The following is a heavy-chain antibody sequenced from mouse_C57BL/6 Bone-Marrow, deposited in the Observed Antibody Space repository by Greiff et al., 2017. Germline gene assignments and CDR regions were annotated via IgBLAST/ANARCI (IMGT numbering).Heavy chain of an antibody. Sequence: LQQPGAELVRPGTSVKLSCKASGYTFTSYWMHWVKQRPGQGLEWIGVIDPSDSYTNYNQKFKGKATLTVDTSSSTAYMQLSSLTSEDSAVYYCARGFAYWGQGTLVTVSA. CDR2: IDPSDSYT. CDR3: ARGFAY. J-gene: IGHJ3*01. V-gene: IGHV1-59*01. CDR1: GYTFTSYW.